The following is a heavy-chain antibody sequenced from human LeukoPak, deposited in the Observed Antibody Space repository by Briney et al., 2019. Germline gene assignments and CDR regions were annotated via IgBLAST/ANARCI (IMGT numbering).Heavy chain of an antibody. J-gene: IGHJ3*02. D-gene: IGHD1-26*01. Sequence: ASVTVSCKASGYTFTSYAMHWVRQAPGQRLEWMGWVNAGNGNTKYSQKFQGRVTITRDTSASTAYMELSSLRSEDTAVYYCARDQGWELRDDAFDIWGQGTMVTVSS. CDR3: ARDQGWELRDDAFDI. CDR2: VNAGNGNT. V-gene: IGHV1-3*01. CDR1: GYTFTSYA.